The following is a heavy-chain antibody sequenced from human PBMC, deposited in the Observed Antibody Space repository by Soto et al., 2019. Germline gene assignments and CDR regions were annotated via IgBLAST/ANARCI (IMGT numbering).Heavy chain of an antibody. D-gene: IGHD1-26*01. V-gene: IGHV4-31*03. J-gene: IGHJ4*02. CDR2: IYYSGST. CDR1: GGSISSGGYY. CDR3: ARVRGGGPFDD. Sequence: QVQLQESGPGLVKPSQTLSLTCTVSGGSISSGGYYWSWIRQHPGKGLEWIGYIYYSGSTYYNPSRKSRVTITVDTAKNQVSLKLSSVAAADTAVYYCARVRGGGPFDDWGQGTLVTVSA.